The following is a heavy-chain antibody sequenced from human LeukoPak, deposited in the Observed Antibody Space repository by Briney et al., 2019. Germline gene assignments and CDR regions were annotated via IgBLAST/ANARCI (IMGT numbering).Heavy chain of an antibody. CDR1: GFTFSSYD. CDR3: ARGDSSYYYMDV. V-gene: IGHV3-13*01. CDR2: IGAAGGT. J-gene: IGHJ6*03. D-gene: IGHD3-22*01. Sequence: GGSLRLSCAASGFTFSSYDMHWVRQATGKGLEWVSAIGAAGGTYYPGSVKGRFTISRENAKNSLYLQMNSLRDGDTAVYYCARGDSSYYYMDVWGKGTTVTVSS.